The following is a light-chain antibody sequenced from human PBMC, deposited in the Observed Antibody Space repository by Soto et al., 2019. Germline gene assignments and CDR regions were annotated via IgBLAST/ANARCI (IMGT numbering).Light chain of an antibody. Sequence: EIVLTQSPGTLSFSPGERATLSCRASQSVSSTSLAWYQQKPGQAPRLLIYGASNRATGIPDRFSGSGSGRGFTLTIIRLEPEDFAVYYCHQYDGSPPWTFGLGTKVEFK. CDR2: GAS. V-gene: IGKV3-20*01. CDR1: QSVSSTS. CDR3: HQYDGSPPWT. J-gene: IGKJ1*01.